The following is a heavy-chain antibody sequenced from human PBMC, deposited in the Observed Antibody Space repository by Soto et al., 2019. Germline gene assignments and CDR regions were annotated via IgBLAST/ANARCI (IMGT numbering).Heavy chain of an antibody. V-gene: IGHV1-69*13. CDR3: ARSQGSSTSLEIYYYYYYGMDV. Sequence: SVKVSCKASGXTFSSYAISWVRQAPGQGLEWMGGIIPISETTNYAQKFQGRVTITADESKSTAYMELSSLRSEDTAVYYCARSQGSSTSLEIYYYYYYGMDVWGQGTTVTVSS. D-gene: IGHD2-2*01. CDR1: GXTFSSYA. CDR2: IIPISETT. J-gene: IGHJ6*02.